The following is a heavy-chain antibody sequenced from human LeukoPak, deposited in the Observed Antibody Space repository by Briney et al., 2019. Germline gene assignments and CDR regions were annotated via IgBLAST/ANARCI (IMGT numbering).Heavy chain of an antibody. CDR3: ARVPTALLLWFGELLSYFDY. J-gene: IGHJ4*02. V-gene: IGHV3-7*02. CDR1: GFTFSSYW. D-gene: IGHD3-10*01. Sequence: PGGSLRLSCAASGFTFSSYWMSWVRQAPGKGLEGVANIKQDGSEKYYVDSVTVPFTISRDNAKNSLYLQMNSLRAEDTAVYYCARVPTALLLWFGELLSYFDYWGQGTLVTVSS. CDR2: IKQDGSEK.